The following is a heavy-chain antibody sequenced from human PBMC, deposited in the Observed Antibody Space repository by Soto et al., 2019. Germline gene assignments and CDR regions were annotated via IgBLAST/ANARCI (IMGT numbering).Heavy chain of an antibody. V-gene: IGHV4-59*08. Sequence: SETLSLTCSVFGGSMSPYYCSWTRQSPGKGLEWIANIYYRGNTNYNPSLESRVTISIDTSKNQFSLKLNSLTAADTAVYYCARHSKKTGDFDYYYGMDVWGQGTTVT. CDR2: IYYRGNT. D-gene: IGHD7-27*01. CDR3: ARHSKKTGDFDYYYGMDV. CDR1: GGSMSPYY. J-gene: IGHJ6*02.